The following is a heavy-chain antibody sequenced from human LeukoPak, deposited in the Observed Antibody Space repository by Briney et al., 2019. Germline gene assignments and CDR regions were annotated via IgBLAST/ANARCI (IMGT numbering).Heavy chain of an antibody. CDR2: MNPNSGNT. Sequence: ASVKVSCKASGYTFTSYDINWVRQATGQGLEWMGWMNPNSGNTGYAQKFQGRVTMTRNTSISTAYMELSSLRSEDTAAYYCARVVRGITYYYYGMDVWGQGTTVTVSS. CDR1: GYTFTSYD. CDR3: ARVVRGITYYYYGMDV. D-gene: IGHD3-10*01. J-gene: IGHJ6*02. V-gene: IGHV1-8*01.